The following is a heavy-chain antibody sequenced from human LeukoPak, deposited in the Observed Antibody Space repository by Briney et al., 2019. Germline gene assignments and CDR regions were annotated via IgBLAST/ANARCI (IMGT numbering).Heavy chain of an antibody. D-gene: IGHD1-14*01. V-gene: IGHV3-64*01. CDR3: ARGEPAGSIDY. Sequence: GGSLRLSCAVSGFVFSSHPMHWARQAPGKGLECVSAISNSGGSTYYANSVKGRFTISRDNSKNTLYLQMDSLRAEDTALYYCARGEPAGSIDYWGQGILVTVSS. J-gene: IGHJ4*02. CDR2: ISNSGGST. CDR1: GFVFSSHP.